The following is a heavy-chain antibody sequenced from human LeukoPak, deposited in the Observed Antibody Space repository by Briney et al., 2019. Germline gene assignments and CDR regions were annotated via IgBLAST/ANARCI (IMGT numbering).Heavy chain of an antibody. Sequence: SQTLSLTCAISGDSVSSNSAAWNWIRQSPSRGLEWLGRTYYRSKWYNDYAVSVKSRITINPDTSKNQFSLQLNSVTPEDTAVYYCARDIAVVVVAATYYYGMDVWGKGTTVTVPS. J-gene: IGHJ6*04. CDR3: ARDIAVVVVAATYYYGMDV. D-gene: IGHD2-15*01. V-gene: IGHV6-1*01. CDR2: TYYRSKWYN. CDR1: GDSVSSNSAA.